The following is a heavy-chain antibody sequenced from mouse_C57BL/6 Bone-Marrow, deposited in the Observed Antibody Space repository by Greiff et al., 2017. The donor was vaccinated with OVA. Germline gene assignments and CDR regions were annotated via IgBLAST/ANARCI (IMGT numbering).Heavy chain of an antibody. J-gene: IGHJ2*01. V-gene: IGHV1-82*01. CDR3: ARHEDGYYASYFDY. CDR1: GYAFSSSW. Sequence: VQLQQSGPELVKPGASVKISCKASGYAFSSSWMNWVKQRPGKGLEWIGRIYPGDGDTNYNGKFKGKATLTADKSSSTAYMQHSSLTSEDSAVYFCARHEDGYYASYFDYWGRGTTLTVSS. D-gene: IGHD2-3*01. CDR2: IYPGDGDT.